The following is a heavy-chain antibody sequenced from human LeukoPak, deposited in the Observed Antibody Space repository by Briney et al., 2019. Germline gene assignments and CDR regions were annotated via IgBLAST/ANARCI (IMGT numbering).Heavy chain of an antibody. Sequence: GGSLRLSCAASGFTFSSYSMNWVRQAPGKGLEWVSVIYSGGSTYYADSVKGRFTISRDNSKNTLYLQMNSLRAEDTAVYYCARLITFGGVISYWGQGTLVTVSS. CDR3: ARLITFGGVISY. V-gene: IGHV3-66*01. J-gene: IGHJ4*02. D-gene: IGHD3-16*01. CDR2: IYSGGST. CDR1: GFTFSSYS.